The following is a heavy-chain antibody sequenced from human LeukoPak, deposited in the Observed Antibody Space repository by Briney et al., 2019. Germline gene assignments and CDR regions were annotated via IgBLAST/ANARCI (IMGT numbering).Heavy chain of an antibody. D-gene: IGHD1-26*01. V-gene: IGHV3-30-3*01. CDR1: GFTFSNYA. J-gene: IGHJ6*02. CDR3: AREGVGATSAGFLNYYGMDV. CDR2: ISYDGSNK. Sequence: GGSLRLSCAASGFTFSNYAMSWVRQAPGKGLEWVAVISYDGSNKYYADSVKGRFTISRDNSKNTLYLQMNSLRAEDTAVYYCAREGVGATSAGFLNYYGMDVWGQGTTVTVSS.